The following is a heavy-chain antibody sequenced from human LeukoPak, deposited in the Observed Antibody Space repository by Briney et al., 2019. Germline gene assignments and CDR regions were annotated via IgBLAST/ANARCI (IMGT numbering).Heavy chain of an antibody. D-gene: IGHD2-15*01. J-gene: IGHJ4*02. CDR3: AKGSGGSCYSGLDY. V-gene: IGHV3-23*01. CDR1: GFTFSSYS. CDR2: ISANGGTT. Sequence: PGGSLRLSCAASGFTFSSYSMNWVRQAPGKGLEWVSAISANGGTTFYAGSVRGRFTISRDSSKNTVYLQMNSLRAEDSALYFCAKGSGGSCYSGLDYWGQGTLLTVSS.